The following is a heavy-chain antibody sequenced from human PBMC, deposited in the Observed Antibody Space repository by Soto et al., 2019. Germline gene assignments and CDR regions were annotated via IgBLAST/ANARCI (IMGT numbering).Heavy chain of an antibody. CDR2: MHPGGNT. V-gene: IGHV4-4*02. D-gene: IGHD5-12*01. Sequence: QVQLHESGPGLVEPSGTLSLTCAVSGGSISSGLWYSWVRQPPGKGLEWIGEMHPGGNTNYNPSLKSRVAISMDKSRNQVSLKVTSVTTAVTAVYYCARHGHNIYGFDVWGQGTMVTVSS. J-gene: IGHJ6*02. CDR3: ARHGHNIYGFDV. CDR1: GGSISSGLW.